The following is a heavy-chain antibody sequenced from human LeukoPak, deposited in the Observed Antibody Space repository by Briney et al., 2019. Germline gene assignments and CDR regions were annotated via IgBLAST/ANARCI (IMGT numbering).Heavy chain of an antibody. D-gene: IGHD3-22*01. J-gene: IGHJ4*02. CDR1: GGTSSSYA. V-gene: IGHV1-69*01. CDR2: IIPIFGTA. CDR3: ARDYYDSSGYYSCSGY. Sequence: SVKVSCKASGGTSSSYAISWVRQAPGQGLEWMGGIIPIFGTANYAQKFQGRVTITADESTSTAYMELSSLRSEDTAVYYCARDYYDSSGYYSCSGYWGQGTLVTVSS.